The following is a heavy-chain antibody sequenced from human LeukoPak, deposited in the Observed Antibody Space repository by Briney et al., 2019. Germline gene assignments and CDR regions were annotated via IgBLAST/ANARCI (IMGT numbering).Heavy chain of an antibody. J-gene: IGHJ3*02. CDR1: GFTFSSYW. V-gene: IGHV3-7*01. D-gene: IGHD1-26*01. Sequence: GGSLRLSCAASGFTFSSYWMSWVRQAPGKGLEWVANIKQDGSEKYYVDSVKGRFTISRDNAKNSLYLQMNSLRAEDTAVYYCARVVKWELLGDAFDIWGQGTMVTVSS. CDR3: ARVVKWELLGDAFDI. CDR2: IKQDGSEK.